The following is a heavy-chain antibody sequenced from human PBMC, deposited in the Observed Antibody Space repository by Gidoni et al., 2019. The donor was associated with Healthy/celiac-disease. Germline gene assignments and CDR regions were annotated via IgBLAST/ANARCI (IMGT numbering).Heavy chain of an antibody. Sequence: QVQLVSSGGGVVQPGRSLSLSCAASGFTFSSYAMHWVRQAPGKGLEWVAVLSYDGSNKYYADSVKGRFTISRDNSKNTLYLQMNSLRAEDTAVYYCARARLDAFDIWGQGTMVTVSS. J-gene: IGHJ3*02. CDR3: ARARLDAFDI. CDR2: LSYDGSNK. D-gene: IGHD3-22*01. V-gene: IGHV3-30-3*01. CDR1: GFTFSSYA.